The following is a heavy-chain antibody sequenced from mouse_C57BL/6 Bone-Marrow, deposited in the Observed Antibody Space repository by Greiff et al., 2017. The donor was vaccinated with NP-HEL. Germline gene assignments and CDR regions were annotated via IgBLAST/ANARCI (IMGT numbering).Heavy chain of an antibody. CDR2: IYPGDGDT. CDR1: GYAFSSSW. J-gene: IGHJ2*01. V-gene: IGHV1-82*01. Sequence: QVQLQQSGPELVKPGASVKISCKASGYAFSSSWMNWVKQRPGKGLEWIGRIYPGDGDTNYNGKFKGKATLTADKSSSTAYMQLSSLTSEDSAVYFCARHGTGLGFDYWGQGTTLTVSS. CDR3: ARHGTGLGFDY. D-gene: IGHD1-1*01.